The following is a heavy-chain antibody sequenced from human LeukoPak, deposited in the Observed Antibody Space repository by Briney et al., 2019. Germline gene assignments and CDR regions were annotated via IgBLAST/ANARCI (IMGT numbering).Heavy chain of an antibody. V-gene: IGHV1-69*13. CDR1: GGTFSSYA. CDR2: IIPIFGTA. D-gene: IGHD3-9*01. CDR3: ARDQRRYDILTGYSKGWSLDY. J-gene: IGHJ4*02. Sequence: GASVKVSCKASGGTFSSYAISWVRQAPGQGLEWMGGIIPIFGTANYAQKFQGRVTITADESTSTAYMELSSLRSEDTAVYYCARDQRRYDILTGYSKGWSLDYWGQGTLVTVSS.